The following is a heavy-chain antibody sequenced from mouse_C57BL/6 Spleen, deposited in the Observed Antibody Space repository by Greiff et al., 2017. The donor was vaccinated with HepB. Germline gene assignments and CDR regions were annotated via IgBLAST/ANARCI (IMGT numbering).Heavy chain of an antibody. CDR3: ARGTGYAMDY. CDR2: IYPGSGNT. J-gene: IGHJ4*01. Sequence: QVQLKESGPELVKPGASVKISCKASGYSFTSYYIHWVKQRPGQGLEWIGWIYPGSGNTKYNEKFKGKATLTADTSSSTAYMQLSSLTSEDSAVYYCARGTGYAMDYWGQGTSVTVSS. V-gene: IGHV1-66*01. CDR1: GYSFTSYY. D-gene: IGHD3-3*01.